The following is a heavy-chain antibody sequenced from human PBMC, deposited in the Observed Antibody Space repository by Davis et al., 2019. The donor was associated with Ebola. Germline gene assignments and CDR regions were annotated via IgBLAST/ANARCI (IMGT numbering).Heavy chain of an antibody. CDR1: GYTFTTYD. V-gene: IGHV1-8*01. D-gene: IGHD3-22*01. J-gene: IGHJ6*02. CDR2: MNPNSGNT. CDR3: ARDTGTYYYDSSGYKIYYYYGMDV. Sequence: ASVKVSCKASGYTFTTYDINWVRQATGQGLEWMGWMNPNSGNTGYAQKFQGRVTITRDTSASTAYMELSSLRSEDTAVYYCARDTGTYYYDSSGYKIYYYYGMDVWGQGTTVTVSS.